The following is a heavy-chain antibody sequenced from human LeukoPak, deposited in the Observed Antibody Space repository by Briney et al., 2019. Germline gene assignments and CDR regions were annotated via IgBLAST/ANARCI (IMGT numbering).Heavy chain of an antibody. Sequence: SETLSLTCTVSGGSISSYYWSWIRQPAGKGLEWIGRIYTSGSTNYNPSLKSRVTMSVDTSKNQFSLKLSSVTAADTAVYYCARASYVWGSYRPAGDYWGQGTLVTVSS. D-gene: IGHD3-16*02. CDR2: IYTSGST. J-gene: IGHJ4*02. V-gene: IGHV4-4*07. CDR3: ARASYVWGSYRPAGDY. CDR1: GGSISSYY.